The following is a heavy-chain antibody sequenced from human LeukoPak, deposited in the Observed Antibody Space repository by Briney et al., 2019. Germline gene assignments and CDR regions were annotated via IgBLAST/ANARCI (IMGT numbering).Heavy chain of an antibody. J-gene: IGHJ4*02. CDR3: ARESGSYSGAFDY. V-gene: IGHV3-23*01. D-gene: IGHD1-26*01. Sequence: GGSLRLSCAASGFIVSTYAMSWVRQAPGKGLEWVSGISGGGGGTYFADSVKGRFTISRDNSKNTLYLQMNSLRVEDTAVYYCARESGSYSGAFDYWGQGTLVTVSS. CDR1: GFIVSTYA. CDR2: ISGGGGGT.